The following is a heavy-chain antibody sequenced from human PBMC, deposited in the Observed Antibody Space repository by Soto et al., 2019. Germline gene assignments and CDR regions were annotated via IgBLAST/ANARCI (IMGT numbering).Heavy chain of an antibody. CDR3: ARDQWAYYDILTGYYYYYGMDV. CDR1: GYTFTNYY. J-gene: IGHJ6*02. CDR2: INPNSGGT. D-gene: IGHD3-9*01. V-gene: IGHV1-2*04. Sequence: GASVKVSCKASGYTFTNYYIHWVRQAPGQGLEWMGIINPNSGGTNYAQKFQGWVTMTRDTSISTAYMELSRLRSDDTAVYYCARDQWAYYDILTGYYYYYGMDVWGQGTTVTVSS.